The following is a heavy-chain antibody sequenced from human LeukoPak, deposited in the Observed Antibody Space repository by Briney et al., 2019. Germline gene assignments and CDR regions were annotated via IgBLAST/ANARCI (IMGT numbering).Heavy chain of an antibody. V-gene: IGHV4-30-4*08. CDR1: GGSISSGDYY. CDR3: PRGGRCTKGVCHAAYYYYYMDV. J-gene: IGHJ6*03. CDR2: IYYSGST. D-gene: IGHD2-8*01. Sequence: SETLSLTCTVSGGSISSGDYYWSWIRQPPGKGLEWIGYIYYSGSTYYNPHLKSRVTISVDTSKNQFSLRLSSVTAADTAVYSWPRGGRCTKGVCHAAYYYYYMDVWAKGPRSPSP.